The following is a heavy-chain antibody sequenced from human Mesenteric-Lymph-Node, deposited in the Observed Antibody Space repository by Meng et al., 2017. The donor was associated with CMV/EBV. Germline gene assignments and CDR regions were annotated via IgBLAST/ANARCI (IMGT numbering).Heavy chain of an antibody. CDR2: VYYTGNT. Sequence: SETLSLTCIVSGGSITSTSYCWGWIRQPPGKGLEWIGSVYYTGNTRYSPSLKSRVTISIDTSKNQFSLKLSSVTAADTAVYYCAREGDCTPSTCYNPYRFPFDPWSQGTLVTVSS. V-gene: IGHV4-39*07. CDR1: GGSITSTSYC. D-gene: IGHD2-2*01. J-gene: IGHJ5*02. CDR3: AREGDCTPSTCYNPYRFPFDP.